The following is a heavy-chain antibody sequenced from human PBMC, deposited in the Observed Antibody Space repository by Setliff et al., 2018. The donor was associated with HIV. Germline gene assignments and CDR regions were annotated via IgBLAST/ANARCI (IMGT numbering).Heavy chain of an antibody. J-gene: IGHJ4*02. CDR1: GDSFSGTSYY. V-gene: IGHV4-39*01. Sequence: ASETLSLTCTVSGDSFSGTSYYWGWIRQPPGKGLEWIGSIHFSGSTWYTQSLKSRVTIWVDTPKNQFSLKVNSVTAADTAVYYCVRPSLGIGGGSIFHNWGQGTLVTVSS. CDR3: VRPSLGIGGGSIFHN. CDR2: IHFSGST. D-gene: IGHD3-3*01.